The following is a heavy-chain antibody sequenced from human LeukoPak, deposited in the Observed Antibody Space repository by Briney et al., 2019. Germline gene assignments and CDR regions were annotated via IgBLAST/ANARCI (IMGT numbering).Heavy chain of an antibody. CDR2: INPNSGGT. Sequence: ASVKVSCKASGYTFTGYYMHWVRQAPGQGLEWMGWINPNSGGTNYAQKFQGRVTMTRDTSISTAYMELSRLRSDDTAVYYCARDKGIAGSNWFDPWGQGTLVTASS. CDR3: ARDKGIAGSNWFDP. CDR1: GYTFTGYY. J-gene: IGHJ5*02. D-gene: IGHD6-13*01. V-gene: IGHV1-2*02.